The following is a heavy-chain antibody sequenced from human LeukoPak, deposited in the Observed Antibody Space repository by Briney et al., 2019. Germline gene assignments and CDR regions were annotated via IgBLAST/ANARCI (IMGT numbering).Heavy chain of an antibody. D-gene: IGHD5-24*01. Sequence: SETLSLTCAVYGGSFSGYYWSWIRQPPGKGLEWIGEINHSGSTNYNPSLKSRVTISVDTSKNQFSLKLSSVTAAGTAVYYCARLIRGYNLYYYYYYYMDVWGKGTTVTISS. CDR3: ARLIRGYNLYYYYYYYMDV. V-gene: IGHV4-34*01. CDR1: GGSFSGYY. J-gene: IGHJ6*03. CDR2: INHSGST.